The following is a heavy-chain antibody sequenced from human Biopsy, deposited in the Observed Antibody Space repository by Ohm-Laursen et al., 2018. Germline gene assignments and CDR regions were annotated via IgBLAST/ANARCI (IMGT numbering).Heavy chain of an antibody. CDR1: GGIFSSYA. CDR2: IIPLLGIT. V-gene: IGHV1-69*04. J-gene: IGHJ6*02. CDR3: AREYPEGDV. Sequence: ASVKVSCNASGGIFSSYAMSWVRQAPGQGLEWMGRIIPLLGITNYAQKFQGRVTISADKSTSTAYMELSSLRSEDTAVYYCAREYPEGDVWGQGTTVTASS. D-gene: IGHD2-2*02.